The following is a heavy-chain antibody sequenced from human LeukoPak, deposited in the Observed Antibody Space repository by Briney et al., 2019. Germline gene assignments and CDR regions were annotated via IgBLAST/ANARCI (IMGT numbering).Heavy chain of an antibody. V-gene: IGHV4-59*01. Sequence: SETLSLTCTVSGGSISSYYWSWIRQPPGKGLEWIGNIYYSGSTNYNPSLKSRVTISVDTSKNQFSLKLSSVTAADTAVYYCARVLPPREGYYYYGMDVWGQGTTVTVSS. CDR3: ARVLPPREGYYYYGMDV. J-gene: IGHJ6*02. CDR2: IYYSGST. CDR1: GGSISSYY. D-gene: IGHD1-26*01.